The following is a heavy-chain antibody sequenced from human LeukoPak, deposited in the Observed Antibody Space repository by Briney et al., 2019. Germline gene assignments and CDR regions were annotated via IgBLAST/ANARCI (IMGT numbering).Heavy chain of an antibody. D-gene: IGHD5-24*01. CDR3: AGAGRDGYNDAFDI. J-gene: IGHJ3*02. V-gene: IGHV1-69*13. Sequence: SVKVSCKASGGTFSSYAISWVRQAPGQGLAWMGGIIPIFGTANYAQKFQGRVTITADESTSTAYMELSSLRSEDTAVYYCAGAGRDGYNDAFDIWGQGTMVTVSS. CDR1: GGTFSSYA. CDR2: IIPIFGTA.